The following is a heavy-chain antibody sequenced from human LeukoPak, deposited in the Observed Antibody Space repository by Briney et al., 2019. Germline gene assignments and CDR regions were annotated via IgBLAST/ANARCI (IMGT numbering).Heavy chain of an antibody. Sequence: ASVKVSCKASGYTFISYGISWVRQAPGQGLEWMGWISAYNGNTNYAQKLQGRVTMTTDTSTSTAYMELRSLRSDDTAVYYCARDRLDGYSGYDLGYRFDYWGQGTLVTVS. D-gene: IGHD5-12*01. CDR3: ARDRLDGYSGYDLGYRFDY. CDR1: GYTFISYG. V-gene: IGHV1-18*01. CDR2: ISAYNGNT. J-gene: IGHJ4*02.